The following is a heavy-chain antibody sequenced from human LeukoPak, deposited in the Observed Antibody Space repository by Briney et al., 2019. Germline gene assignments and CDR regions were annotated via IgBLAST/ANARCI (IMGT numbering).Heavy chain of an antibody. CDR1: GFTFSSYE. V-gene: IGHV3-48*03. J-gene: IGHJ4*02. Sequence: GGSLRLSCAASGFTFSSYEMNWVRQAPGKGLEWLSYISSGGYTIYYADSVKGRFTISRDNAKNSLYLQMNSLRAEDTAVYYCARVGLLRYFDWLLLFDYWGQGTLVTVSS. CDR3: ARVGLLRYFDWLLLFDY. D-gene: IGHD3-9*01. CDR2: ISSGGYTI.